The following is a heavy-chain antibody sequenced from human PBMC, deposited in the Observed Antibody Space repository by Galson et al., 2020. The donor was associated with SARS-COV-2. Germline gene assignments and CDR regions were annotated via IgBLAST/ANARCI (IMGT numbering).Heavy chain of an antibody. D-gene: IGHD2-2*01. V-gene: IGHV3-33*01. CDR3: AREEYPGSLDY. CDR2: IWYDGSNK. Sequence: GESLKISCAASGFTFSSYGMHWVRQAPGKGLEWVAVIWYDGSNKYYADSVKGRFTISRDNSKNTLYLQMNSLRAEDTAVYYCAREEYPGSLDYWGQGTLVTVSS. CDR1: GFTFSSYG. J-gene: IGHJ4*02.